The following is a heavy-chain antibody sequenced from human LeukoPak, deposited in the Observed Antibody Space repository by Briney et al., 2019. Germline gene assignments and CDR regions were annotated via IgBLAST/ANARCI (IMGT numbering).Heavy chain of an antibody. J-gene: IGHJ3*02. CDR3: AQGCLHNDAFDI. D-gene: IGHD4/OR15-4a*01. Sequence: SETLSLTCTVSGGSISSGGYYWSWIRQHPGKGLEWIGYIYYSGSTYYNPSLKSRVTISVDTSKNQFSLKLSSVTAADTAVYYCAQGCLHNDAFDIWGQGTMVTVSS. CDR1: GGSISSGGYY. CDR2: IYYSGST. V-gene: IGHV4-31*03.